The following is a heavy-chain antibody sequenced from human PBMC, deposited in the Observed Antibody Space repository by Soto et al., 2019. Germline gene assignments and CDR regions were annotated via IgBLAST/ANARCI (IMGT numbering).Heavy chain of an antibody. Sequence: PSETLSLTGTVSGGSSSSYYWSWIRQPPGKGLEWIGYINYSVSTNYNPSLKSRVSISVDTSKNQFSLKLSSVTAADTAVYYCARARRPSIAAAEFWSDPSGPGTSVTVSS. CDR1: GGSSSSYY. V-gene: IGHV4-59*01. CDR3: ARARRPSIAAAEFWSDP. CDR2: INYSVST. J-gene: IGHJ5*02. D-gene: IGHD6-13*01.